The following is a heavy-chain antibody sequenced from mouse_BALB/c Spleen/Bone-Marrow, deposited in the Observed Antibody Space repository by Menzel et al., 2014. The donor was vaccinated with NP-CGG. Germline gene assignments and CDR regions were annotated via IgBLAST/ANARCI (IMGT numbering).Heavy chain of an antibody. CDR1: GYRFTTYV. CDR2: INPYNDVT. V-gene: IGHV1-14*01. Sequence: VQLQQSGPELVKPGASVKMSCKTSGYRFTTYVMHWVKQKPGQGLEWIGYINPYNDVTNYNEKFKGKATLTSDKSSSTSYMELSSLTSEDSAVYYCARNYGRWYFDVWGAGTTVTVSS. CDR3: ARNYGRWYFDV. J-gene: IGHJ1*01. D-gene: IGHD1-1*02.